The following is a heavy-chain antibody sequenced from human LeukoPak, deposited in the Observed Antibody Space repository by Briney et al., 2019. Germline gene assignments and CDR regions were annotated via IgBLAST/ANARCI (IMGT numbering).Heavy chain of an antibody. Sequence: GGSLRLSCAASGFTFSSYAMSWVRQAPGKGLEWVSGIVGSGGSTYYADSVKGRFTISRDDSQNTLYLQMNSLRAEDTAVYYCAKDRGVVIRNLFDYWGQGTPVTVSS. CDR3: AKDRGVVIRNLFDY. CDR2: IVGSGGST. J-gene: IGHJ4*02. CDR1: GFTFSSYA. D-gene: IGHD3-3*01. V-gene: IGHV3-23*01.